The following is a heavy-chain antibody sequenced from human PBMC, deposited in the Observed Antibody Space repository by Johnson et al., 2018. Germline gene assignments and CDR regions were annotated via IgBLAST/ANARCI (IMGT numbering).Heavy chain of an antibody. Sequence: VQLVESGGGLVQPGGSLRLSCAVSGLSVTSNDMTWVRQAPGKGLEWVSVFYIDGSKHYTESVRGRSTISRDTSTKTLSLQMNSLKVGETAVYYCARLHFYYVDVWGMGTTVTVSS. D-gene: IGHD5-24*01. CDR3: ARLHFYYVDV. V-gene: IGHV3-66*02. CDR1: GLSVTSND. J-gene: IGHJ6*03. CDR2: FYIDGSK.